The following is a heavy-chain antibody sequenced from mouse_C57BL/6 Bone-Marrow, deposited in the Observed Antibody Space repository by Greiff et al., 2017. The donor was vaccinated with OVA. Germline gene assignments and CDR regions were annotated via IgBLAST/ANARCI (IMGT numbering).Heavy chain of an antibody. CDR3: ARGPLLLRYFAY. Sequence: EVKLVESGGGLVKPGGSLKLSCAASGFTFSDYGMHWVRQAPEKGLEWVAYISSGSSTIYYADTVKGRFTISRDNAKNTLFLQMTSLRSEDTAMYYCARGPLLLRYFAYWGQGTLVTVSA. V-gene: IGHV5-17*01. CDR1: GFTFSDYG. CDR2: ISSGSSTI. D-gene: IGHD1-1*01. J-gene: IGHJ3*01.